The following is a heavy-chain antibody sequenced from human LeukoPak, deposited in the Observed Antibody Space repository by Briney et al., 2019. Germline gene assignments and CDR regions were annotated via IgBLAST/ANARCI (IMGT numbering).Heavy chain of an antibody. CDR3: ARERIVATVFDY. Sequence: GASVKVSCKASGYTFTSYYMHWVRQAPGQGLEWMGIINPSGGSTSYAQKFQGRVTMTRDTSTSTVYMGLSSLRSEDTAVYYCARERIVATVFDYWGQGTLVTVSS. J-gene: IGHJ4*02. D-gene: IGHD5-12*01. CDR2: INPSGGST. V-gene: IGHV1-46*01. CDR1: GYTFTSYY.